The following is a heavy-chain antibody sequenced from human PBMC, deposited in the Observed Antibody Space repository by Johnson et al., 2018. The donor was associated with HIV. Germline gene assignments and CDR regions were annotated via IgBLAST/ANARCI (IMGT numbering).Heavy chain of an antibody. Sequence: VQLVESGGGVVRPGGSLRLSCAASGFTFDDYGMSWVRQAPGKGLEWVSGINWNGGSTGYVDSMKGRFTISRDNAKNSLYLQMNSLRAEDTAVYYCVCLRVSLSAFDIWGQGTMVTVSS. CDR2: INWNGGST. CDR1: GFTFDDYG. J-gene: IGHJ3*02. CDR3: VCLRVSLSAFDI. V-gene: IGHV3-20*04. D-gene: IGHD2-21*01.